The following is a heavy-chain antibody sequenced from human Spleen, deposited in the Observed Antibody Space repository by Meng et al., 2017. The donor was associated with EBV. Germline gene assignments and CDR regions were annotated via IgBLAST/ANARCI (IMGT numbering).Heavy chain of an antibody. CDR3: ARLASQRRRYCSGGSCYSGGS. CDR1: GGSFTGYY. CDR2: INHSGST. Sequence: QLQLQQCGAGLLKPSEXLSLTCPVYGGSFTGYYWSCIRQPPGKGLEWIGEINHSGSTNYNPSLKSRVTISVDTSKNQFSLKLSSVTAADTAVYYCARLASQRRRYCSGGSCYSGGSWGQGTLVTVSS. J-gene: IGHJ5*02. V-gene: IGHV4-34*01. D-gene: IGHD2-15*01.